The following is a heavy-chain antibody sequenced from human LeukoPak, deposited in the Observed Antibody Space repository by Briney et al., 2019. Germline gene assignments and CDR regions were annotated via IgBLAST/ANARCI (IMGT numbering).Heavy chain of an antibody. Sequence: GRSLRLSCTAPGFTFSSYAIHWIRQAPGKGLEWVALVWHDGSNRYYADSVKGRFTISRDNSKNTVYLQMNSLRAEDTAVYYRARGLFGSGSCPDYWGQGTLVTVSS. J-gene: IGHJ4*02. CDR1: GFTFSSYA. CDR3: ARGLFGSGSCPDY. V-gene: IGHV3-33*01. D-gene: IGHD3-10*01. CDR2: VWHDGSNR.